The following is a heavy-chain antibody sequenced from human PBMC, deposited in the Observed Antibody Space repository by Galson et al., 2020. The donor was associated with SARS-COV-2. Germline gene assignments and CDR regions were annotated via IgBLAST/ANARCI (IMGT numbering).Heavy chain of an antibody. J-gene: IGHJ4*02. CDR1: GYTFTDYY. Sequence: ASVKVSCKASGYTFTDYYMNWVRQAPGQGLEWMGWINPNTGGTNYVQKFQGRVTMTRDTSISTAYMELRNLKSDDTAVYYCASEQSYYDSSGYSDLISVFDYWGQGTLVTVSS. D-gene: IGHD3-22*01. V-gene: IGHV1-2*02. CDR3: ASEQSYYDSSGYSDLISVFDY. CDR2: INPNTGGT.